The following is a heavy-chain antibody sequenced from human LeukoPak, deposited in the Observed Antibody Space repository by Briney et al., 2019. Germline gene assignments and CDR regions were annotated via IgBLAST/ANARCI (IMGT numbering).Heavy chain of an antibody. CDR1: GYTFTSYG. D-gene: IGHD4-4*01. J-gene: IGHJ6*02. V-gene: IGHV1-18*01. CDR3: ARAYTPHYDYSNSGWANYYYGMDV. Sequence: ASVKVSCKASGYTFTSYGISWVRQAPGQGLEWMGGISAYNGNTNYAQKLQGRVTMTTDTSTSTAHMELRSLRSDDTAVYYCARAYTPHYDYSNSGWANYYYGMDVWGQGTTVTVSS. CDR2: ISAYNGNT.